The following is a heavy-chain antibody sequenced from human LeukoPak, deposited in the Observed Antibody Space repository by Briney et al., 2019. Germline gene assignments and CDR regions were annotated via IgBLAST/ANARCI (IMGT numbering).Heavy chain of an antibody. J-gene: IGHJ4*02. CDR2: IVVGSGNT. CDR1: GFTFTISA. D-gene: IGHD6-13*01. CDR3: ATYERGAQLV. Sequence: SVKVSFKASGFTFTISAMQWVRQARGQRLEWIGWIVVGSGNTNYAQKFQERVTITRDMSTSTAYMELSSLRSEDTAVYYCATYERGAQLVWGQGTLVTVSS. V-gene: IGHV1-58*02.